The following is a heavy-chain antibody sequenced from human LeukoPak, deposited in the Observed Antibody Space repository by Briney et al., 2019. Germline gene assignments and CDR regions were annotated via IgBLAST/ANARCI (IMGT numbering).Heavy chain of an antibody. CDR1: GFTFRSYN. V-gene: IGHV3-21*01. CDR3: ARGASRADY. J-gene: IGHJ4*02. Sequence: GGSLRLSCAASGFTFRSYNMNRVRQAPGKRPEWVSSISSSSSYIYYADSVKGRFTIYRDNAKSSLYLQMNSLRAEDTALYYCARGASRADYWGQGTLVTVSS. CDR2: ISSSSSYI.